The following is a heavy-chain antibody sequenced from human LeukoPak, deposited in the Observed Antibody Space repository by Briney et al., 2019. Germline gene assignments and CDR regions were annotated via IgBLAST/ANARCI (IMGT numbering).Heavy chain of an antibody. CDR1: GGSISSSSYY. D-gene: IGHD2-2*01. CDR2: IYYSGST. V-gene: IGHV4-39*01. Sequence: SETLSLTCTVSGGSISSSSYYWGWIRQPPGKGLEWIGSIYYSGSTYYNPSLKSRVTISVDTSKNQFSLKLSSVTAADTAVYYCARPNDQYCSSTSCRTEDRYYFDYWGQGTLVTVSS. J-gene: IGHJ4*02. CDR3: ARPNDQYCSSTSCRTEDRYYFDY.